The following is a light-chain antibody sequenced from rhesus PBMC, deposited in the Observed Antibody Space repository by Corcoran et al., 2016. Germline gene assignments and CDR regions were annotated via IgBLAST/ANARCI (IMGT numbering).Light chain of an antibody. CDR2: KAS. CDR3: QQYSSRPLT. Sequence: DIQMTQSPSSLSASVGDTVTITCRASQGISSWLAWYQQKPGKALKLLIYKASSLQSGVPSRFSGSGSGTEFTLTISSLQSEDFATYYCQQYSSRPLTFGGGTRVELK. CDR1: QGISSW. J-gene: IGKJ4*01. V-gene: IGKV1-22*01.